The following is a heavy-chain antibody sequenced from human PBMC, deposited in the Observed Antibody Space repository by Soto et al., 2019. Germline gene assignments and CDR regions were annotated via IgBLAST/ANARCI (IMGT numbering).Heavy chain of an antibody. Sequence: GGSLRLSCAASGFTFSNYAMHWVRQAPGMGLEWVAVISYDGSNIYYSDSVKGRFTISRDNSKNTLYLQMNSLRAEDTAVYYCARAARAGYSSGSVVQFDYWGQGTLVTVSS. V-gene: IGHV3-30-3*01. CDR3: ARAARAGYSSGSVVQFDY. D-gene: IGHD3-22*01. CDR2: ISYDGSNI. J-gene: IGHJ4*02. CDR1: GFTFSNYA.